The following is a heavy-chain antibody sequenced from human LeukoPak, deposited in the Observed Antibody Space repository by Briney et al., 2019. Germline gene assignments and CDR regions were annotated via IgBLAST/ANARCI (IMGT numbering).Heavy chain of an antibody. CDR2: ISGSGGST. V-gene: IGHV3-23*01. CDR3: AKDNYYDILTGYYTFLLDY. J-gene: IGHJ4*02. Sequence: PGGSLRLSCAASGFTFSSYGMSWVRQAPGKGLEWVSAISGSGGSTYYADSVKGRFTISRDNSKNTLYLQMNSLRAEDTAVYYCAKDNYYDILTGYYTFLLDYWGQGTLVTVSS. CDR1: GFTFSSYG. D-gene: IGHD3-9*01.